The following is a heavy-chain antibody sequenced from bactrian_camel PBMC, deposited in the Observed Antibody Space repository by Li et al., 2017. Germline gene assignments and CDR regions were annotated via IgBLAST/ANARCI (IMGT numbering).Heavy chain of an antibody. CDR1: GFPLSWYA. CDR3: AARAYPHPKACGGSWDRARSYFTS. CDR2: INSPGSSS. V-gene: IGHV3S35*01. Sequence: VQLVESGGGSVHAGGSLRVSCAAAGFPLSWYAMTWIRQAPGKGFEWVSSINSPGSSSYYSDSVRGRFTISQDNAKNTVYLRMNSLKPEDTATYWCAARAYPHPKACGGSWDRARSYFTSWGQGTQVTVS. D-gene: IGHD2*01. J-gene: IGHJ6*01.